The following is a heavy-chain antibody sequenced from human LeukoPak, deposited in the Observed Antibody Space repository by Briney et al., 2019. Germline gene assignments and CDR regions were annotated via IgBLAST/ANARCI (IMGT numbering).Heavy chain of an antibody. V-gene: IGHV4-4*02. CDR1: GGSISSSNW. J-gene: IGHJ3*02. CDR3: AREDSGSLDAFDI. Sequence: SETLSLTCAVSGGSISSSNWWSWVRQPPGKGLEWIGEIYHSGSTNYNPSLKSRVTISVDKSKNQFSLKLSSVTAADTAVYYCAREDSGSLDAFDIWGQGTMVTVSS. CDR2: IYHSGST. D-gene: IGHD1-26*01.